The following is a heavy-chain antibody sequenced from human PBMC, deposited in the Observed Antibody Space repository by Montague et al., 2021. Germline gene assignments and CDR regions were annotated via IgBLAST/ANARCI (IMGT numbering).Heavy chain of an antibody. CDR2: MFYCGTT. Sequence: SETLSLTCTVSSGSIFHAHWSWVRQPPGKGLEWLGSMFYCGTTSNNPSLKSRVTMSIETSTNQFSLKLSFVTAAATAVYDCAKQDYFVSGTSYKGFDPWGQGILVTVSS. CDR1: SGSIFHAH. V-gene: IGHV4-59*08. J-gene: IGHJ5*02. D-gene: IGHD3-10*01. CDR3: AKQDYFVSGTSYKGFDP.